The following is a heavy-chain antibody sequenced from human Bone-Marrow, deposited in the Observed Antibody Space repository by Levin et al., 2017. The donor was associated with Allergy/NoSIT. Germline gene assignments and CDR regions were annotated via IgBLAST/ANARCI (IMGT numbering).Heavy chain of an antibody. J-gene: IGHJ4*02. Sequence: GGSLRLSCVGSGFTFSSAWMSWVRQAPGKGLEWIGRNKSKTDGGTRDYAAPVKDRFTISRDDSKNTVYLEMISLRTEDTAVYYCVVASAKDYWGQGTLVTVSS. V-gene: IGHV3-15*01. CDR3: VVASAKDY. CDR2: NKSKTDGGTR. D-gene: IGHD2-15*01. CDR1: GFTFSSAW.